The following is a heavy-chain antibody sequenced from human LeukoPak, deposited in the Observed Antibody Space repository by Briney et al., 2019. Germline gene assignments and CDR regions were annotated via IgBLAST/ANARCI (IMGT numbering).Heavy chain of an antibody. D-gene: IGHD3-10*01. CDR3: AKDRPNFYEASGSYYKMKGDF. CDR2: LTRTGRTT. Sequence: PGGSLRLSCAASGFTFNTHAMGWVRQAPEKGLEWVSSLTRTGRTTYYADSVKGRFTISRDNLKNTVYLQMNSLRGEDTAIYYCAKDRPNFYEASGSYYKMKGDFWGQGTLVTVSS. CDR1: GFTFNTHA. V-gene: IGHV3-23*01. J-gene: IGHJ4*02.